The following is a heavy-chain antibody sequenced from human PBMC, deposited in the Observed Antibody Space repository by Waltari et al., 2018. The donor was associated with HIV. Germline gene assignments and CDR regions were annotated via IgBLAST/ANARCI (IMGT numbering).Heavy chain of an antibody. J-gene: IGHJ2*01. CDR3: ARRGVSAPDQRWWFDL. CDR1: GDSIRSSD. D-gene: IGHD2-15*01. CDR2: INYSGST. Sequence: QVQLQESGPGLVKPSETLSFTCTVSGDSIRSSDWSWIRQPPGKGLEWIGYINYSGSTNYNPSLKSRVNISLDTSKNQFSLRLDSVTAADTAVYYCARRGVSAPDQRWWFDLWGRGTLVTVSS. V-gene: IGHV4-59*01.